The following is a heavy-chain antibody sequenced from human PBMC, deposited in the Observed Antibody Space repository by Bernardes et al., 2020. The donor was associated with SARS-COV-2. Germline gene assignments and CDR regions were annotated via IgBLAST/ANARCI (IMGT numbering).Heavy chain of an antibody. CDR2: ISSSSSYI. J-gene: IGHJ6*02. Sequence: GGSLRLSCAASGFTFSSYSMNWVRQAPGKGLEWVSSISSSSSYIYYADSVKGRFTISRDNAKNSLYLQMNSLRAEDTAVYYCARVRGVVVAATDYYYGMDVWGQGTTVTVSS. CDR1: GFTFSSYS. D-gene: IGHD2-15*01. V-gene: IGHV3-21*01. CDR3: ARVRGVVVAATDYYYGMDV.